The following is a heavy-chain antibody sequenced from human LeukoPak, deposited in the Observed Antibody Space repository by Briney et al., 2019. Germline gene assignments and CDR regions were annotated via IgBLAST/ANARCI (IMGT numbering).Heavy chain of an antibody. CDR1: GFTVSSNY. J-gene: IGHJ4*02. Sequence: GGSLRLSCAASGFTVSSNYMSWVRQAPGKGLEWVSVIYSGGSTYYADSVKGRFTISRDNSKNTLFVQMNSLRAEDTAVYYCAKAFAAPLWFGESFDFRGQGTLVTVSS. V-gene: IGHV3-53*01. D-gene: IGHD3-10*01. CDR3: AKAFAAPLWFGESFDF. CDR2: IYSGGST.